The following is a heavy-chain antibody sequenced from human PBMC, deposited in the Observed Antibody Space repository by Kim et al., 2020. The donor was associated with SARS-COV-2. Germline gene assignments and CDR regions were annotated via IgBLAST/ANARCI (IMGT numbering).Heavy chain of an antibody. J-gene: IGHJ6*02. V-gene: IGHV3-30*04. D-gene: IGHD3-16*01. CDR2: LSYDGSLK. CDR1: GFTFGAYC. CDR3: ARDRIYDYIWGSPETYYRYLGMDG. Sequence: GSLRLSCAASGFTFGAYCMQWVRQAPGKGLEWVALLSYDGSLKYYADSVKGRFTISRDNSKNTLYLQMNSLRLEDTAVYFCARDRIYDYIWGSPETYYRYLGMDGWGHGTTVTVSS.